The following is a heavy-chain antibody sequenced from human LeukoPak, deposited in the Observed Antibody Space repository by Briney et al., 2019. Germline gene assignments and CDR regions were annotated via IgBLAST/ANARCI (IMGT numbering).Heavy chain of an antibody. Sequence: GGSLRLSCAASGFTFSSYSMNWVRQAPGKGLEWVSSISSSSSYIYYAGSVKGRFTISRDNAKNSLFLQVNSLSAEDTAVYYCARDCGGSCYSGQTYFSYYYYGMDVWGQGTTVTVSS. D-gene: IGHD2-15*01. CDR2: ISSSSSYI. CDR3: ARDCGGSCYSGQTYFSYYYYGMDV. V-gene: IGHV3-21*01. J-gene: IGHJ6*02. CDR1: GFTFSSYS.